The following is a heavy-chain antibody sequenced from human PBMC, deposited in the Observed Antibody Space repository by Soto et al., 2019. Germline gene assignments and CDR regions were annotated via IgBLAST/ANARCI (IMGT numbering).Heavy chain of an antibody. J-gene: IGHJ6*02. CDR1: VGSISSYY. V-gene: IGHV4-59*07. CDR3: AGEVGIAASYDYYYGMDV. CDR2: IYYSGST. Sequence: PSDTIALTCSVSVGSISSYYWRWMRQPPGKALEWIGYIYYSGSTNYNPSLKSRVTISVDTSKNQFSLKLSSVTAADTAVDYCAGEVGIAASYDYYYGMDVWGQGTPVTVSS. D-gene: IGHD6-13*01.